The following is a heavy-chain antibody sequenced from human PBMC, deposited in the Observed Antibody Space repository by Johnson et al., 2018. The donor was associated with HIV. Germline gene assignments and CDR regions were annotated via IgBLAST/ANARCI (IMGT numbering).Heavy chain of an antibody. CDR3: ARDDTEADGAFDI. Sequence: VHLVESGGDLIQPGGSLRLSCAASGFTVSSTYMTWVRQAPGKGLEWVSAIYGGGSTYYADSVMSRFTISRDNSKNTLYLQMNSLRAEDTAVYYCARDDTEADGAFDIWGQGTMVTVSS. J-gene: IGHJ3*02. V-gene: IGHV3-53*01. CDR2: IYGGGST. D-gene: IGHD2-2*02. CDR1: GFTVSSTY.